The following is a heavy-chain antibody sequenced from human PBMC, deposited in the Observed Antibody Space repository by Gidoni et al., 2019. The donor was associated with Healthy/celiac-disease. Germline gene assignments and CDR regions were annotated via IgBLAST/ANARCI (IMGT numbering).Heavy chain of an antibody. J-gene: IGHJ3*02. CDR3: TTDHPYYYDSGYAFDI. CDR2: IKSKTDCGTT. V-gene: IGHV3-15*01. CDR1: GFTFRNAW. D-gene: IGHD3-22*01. Sequence: EVQLVESGGGLVKPGGSLRLSCAASGFTFRNAWMSWVRQAPGKELEWVGRIKSKTDCGTTDYAAPVKGRFTISRDDSKNTLYLQMNSLKTEDTAVYYCTTDHPYYYDSGYAFDIWGQGTMVTVSS.